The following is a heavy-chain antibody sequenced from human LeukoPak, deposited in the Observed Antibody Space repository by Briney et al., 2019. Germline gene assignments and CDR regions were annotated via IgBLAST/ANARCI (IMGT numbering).Heavy chain of an antibody. CDR2: IKQDGSST. J-gene: IGHJ4*02. Sequence: PGGSLRLSCPASGFTFSTYWMSWVCQAPGKGLEWVANIKQDGSSTFYVDSVKGRFTISRDNAKNSLYLQMNSLRVEDTALYYCARDKVVGDSYFDFWGQGTLVTVSS. CDR1: GFTFSTYW. V-gene: IGHV3-7*01. D-gene: IGHD1-26*01. CDR3: ARDKVVGDSYFDF.